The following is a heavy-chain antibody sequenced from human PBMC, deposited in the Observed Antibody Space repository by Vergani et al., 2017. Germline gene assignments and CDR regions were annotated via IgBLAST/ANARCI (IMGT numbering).Heavy chain of an antibody. D-gene: IGHD6-19*01. CDR2: IYYSGST. J-gene: IGHJ5*02. Sequence: QLQLQESGPGLVKPSATLSLTCSVSGASIRSSNYYWGWIRQPPGKGLEWIASIYYSGSTYDNPSLKRRVTISVDTSKNQFSLKLSSVTAADTAVYFCARHSTVEWLVKLGWIDPWGQGILVTVSS. CDR3: ARHSTVEWLVKLGWIDP. CDR1: GASIRSSNYY. V-gene: IGHV4-39*01.